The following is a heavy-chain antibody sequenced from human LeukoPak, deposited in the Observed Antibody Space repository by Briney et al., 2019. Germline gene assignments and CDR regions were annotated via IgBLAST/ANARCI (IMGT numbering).Heavy chain of an antibody. V-gene: IGHV1-46*01. CDR2: INPSEGTR. J-gene: IGHJ4*02. CDR1: GNIFTSSY. D-gene: IGHD1-26*01. CDR3: ARHSGSQSFAY. Sequence: ASVKVSCKASGNIFTSSYTHWVRQAPGQGLEWIGLINPSEGTRNYAQKFQGRVTMTRDMSTSTVYVDLSSLRSEDTAVYYCARHSGSQSFAYWGQGTLVTVSS.